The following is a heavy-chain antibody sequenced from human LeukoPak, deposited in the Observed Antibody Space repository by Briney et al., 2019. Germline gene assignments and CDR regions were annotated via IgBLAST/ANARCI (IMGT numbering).Heavy chain of an antibody. Sequence: PGGSLRLSCAASGFTFSSYWMGWVRQAPGKGLEWVAHIKQGGSEKFYVDSVKGRFTISRDNAKNSLYLQMNSLRAEDTAVYYCARVSDCGGDCYPGLFDYWGQGTLVTVSS. J-gene: IGHJ4*02. D-gene: IGHD2-21*01. CDR2: IKQGGSEK. CDR1: GFTFSSYW. V-gene: IGHV3-7*01. CDR3: ARVSDCGGDCYPGLFDY.